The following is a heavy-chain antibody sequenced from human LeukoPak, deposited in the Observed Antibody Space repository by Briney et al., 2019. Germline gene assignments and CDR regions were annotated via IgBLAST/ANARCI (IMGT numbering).Heavy chain of an antibody. V-gene: IGHV3-23*01. J-gene: IGHJ4*02. Sequence: GGSLRLSCAASGFTFSGYAMSWVRPAPGKGLEWISAISGSGSNSSYADSMKGRFTISRDNSRNTLYLQINSLRAEDTATYYCAKDVRGYSRRVDCWGQGTLVTVSS. CDR3: AKDVRGYSRRVDC. D-gene: IGHD5-18*01. CDR1: GFTFSGYA. CDR2: ISGSGSNS.